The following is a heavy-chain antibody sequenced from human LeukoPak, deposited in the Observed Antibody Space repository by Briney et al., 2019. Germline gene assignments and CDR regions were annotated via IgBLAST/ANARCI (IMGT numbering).Heavy chain of an antibody. CDR1: GFTFSSYG. CDR2: IRYDGSNK. CDR3: AKDAFGSGYSGYANGVY. J-gene: IGHJ4*02. Sequence: GGSLRLSCAASGFTFSSYGMHWVRQAPGKGLEWVAFIRYDGSNKYYADSVKGRFTISRDNSKNTLYLQMNSLRAEDTAVYYCAKDAFGSGYSGYANGVYWGQGTLVTVSS. V-gene: IGHV3-30*02. D-gene: IGHD5-12*01.